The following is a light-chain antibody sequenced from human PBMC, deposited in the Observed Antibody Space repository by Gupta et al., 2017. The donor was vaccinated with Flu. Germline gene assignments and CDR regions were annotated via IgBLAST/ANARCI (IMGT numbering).Light chain of an antibody. V-gene: IGKV1-33*01. J-gene: IGKJ4*01. Sequence: DIQMTLSPSSLSASVGDRVTITCQASQDISNYLNWYQQKPGKAPKLLIYDASSLETGVPSRFSGSGSVTDFTFTISSLQPEDIATYYCQQYDNLPRTFGGGTKVDIK. CDR3: QQYDNLPRT. CDR1: QDISNY. CDR2: DAS.